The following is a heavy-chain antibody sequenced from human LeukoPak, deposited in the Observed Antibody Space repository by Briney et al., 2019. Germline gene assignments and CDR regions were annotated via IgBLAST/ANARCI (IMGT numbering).Heavy chain of an antibody. CDR2: ISWNSGSI. D-gene: IGHD5-18*01. CDR3: AKGYSYGYVIDY. CDR1: GFTFDDYA. V-gene: IGHV3-9*01. Sequence: SLRLSCAASGFTFDDYAMHWVRQAPGKGLEWVSGISWNSGSIGYADSVKGRFTISRDNAKNSLYLQMNSLRAEDTALYYCAKGYSYGYVIDYWGQGTLVTVSS. J-gene: IGHJ4*02.